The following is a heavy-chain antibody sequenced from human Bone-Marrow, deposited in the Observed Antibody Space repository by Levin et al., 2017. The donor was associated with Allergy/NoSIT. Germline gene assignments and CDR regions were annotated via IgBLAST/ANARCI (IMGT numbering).Heavy chain of an antibody. CDR3: ARGNPAAGNHYYYGMDV. V-gene: IGHV1-2*04. CDR1: GYTFTGYY. Sequence: GESLKISCKASGYTFTGYYMHWVRQAPGQGLEWMGWINPNSGGTNYAQKFQGWVTMTRDTSISTAYMELSRLRSDDTAVYYCARGNPAAGNHYYYGMDVWGQGTTVTVSS. CDR2: INPNSGGT. D-gene: IGHD6-13*01. J-gene: IGHJ6*02.